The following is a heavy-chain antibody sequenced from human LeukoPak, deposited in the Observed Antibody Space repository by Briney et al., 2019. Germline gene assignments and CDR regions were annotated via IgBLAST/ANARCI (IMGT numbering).Heavy chain of an antibody. CDR3: ARDLGYYDSSGYYYYAFDI. CDR1: GGSISSGSYY. V-gene: IGHV4-61*02. Sequence: SETLSHTCTVSGGSISSGSYYWSWIRQPAGKGLEWIGRIYTSGSTNYNPSLKSRVTISVDTSKNQFSLKLSSVAAADTAVYYCARDLGYYDSSGYYYYAFDIWGPGTMVTVSS. J-gene: IGHJ3*02. CDR2: IYTSGST. D-gene: IGHD3-22*01.